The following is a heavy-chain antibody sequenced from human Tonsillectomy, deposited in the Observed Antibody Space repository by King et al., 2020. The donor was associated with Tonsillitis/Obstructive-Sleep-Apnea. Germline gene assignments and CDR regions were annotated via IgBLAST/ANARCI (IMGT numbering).Heavy chain of an antibody. CDR3: ARGPPFDFWSGFGYYMDV. J-gene: IGHJ6*03. Sequence: VQLQQWGAGLLKPSETLSLTCAVYGGSFSGYYWSWIRQPPGGGLEWIGEINHSGSTNYNPSLKSRVTISVDTSKNQFSLKLSSVTAADTAVYYCARGPPFDFWSGFGYYMDVWGKGTTVTVSS. V-gene: IGHV4-34*01. D-gene: IGHD3-3*01. CDR2: INHSGST. CDR1: GGSFSGYY.